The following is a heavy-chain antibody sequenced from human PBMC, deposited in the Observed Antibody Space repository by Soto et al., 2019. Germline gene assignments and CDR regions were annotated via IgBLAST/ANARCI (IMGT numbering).Heavy chain of an antibody. CDR1: RFTFSSYG. D-gene: IGHD2-15*01. CDR2: ISYDGSDK. Sequence: QVQLVESGGGVVQPGRSLRLSCVASRFTFSSYGMHWVRQAPGKGMEWVAFISYDGSDKYYADSVKGRFTISRDNSKSTLYLQMNSLRPDDTAVYSCALMGLCGGGNCPFDYWGQGNLVTVSS. V-gene: IGHV3-30*03. J-gene: IGHJ4*02. CDR3: ALMGLCGGGNCPFDY.